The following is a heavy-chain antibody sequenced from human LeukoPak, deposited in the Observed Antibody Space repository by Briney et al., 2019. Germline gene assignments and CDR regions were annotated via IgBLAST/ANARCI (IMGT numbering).Heavy chain of an antibody. D-gene: IGHD3-22*01. J-gene: IGHJ1*01. CDR2: IKSDGKT. CDR1: GFTFSRYW. CDR3: TRAPSEVGGYYPEYFRH. Sequence: GGSLRLSCEASGFTFSRYWMHWVRQAPGKGLVWVSRIKSDGKTNYADSVKGRFTISRDNAKNTVSLQMDSLRAEDTGVYYCTRAPSEVGGYYPEYFRHWGQGTLVTVSS. V-gene: IGHV3-74*01.